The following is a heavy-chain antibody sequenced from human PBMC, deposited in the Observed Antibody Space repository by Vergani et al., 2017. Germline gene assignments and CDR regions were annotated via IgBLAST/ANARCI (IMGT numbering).Heavy chain of an antibody. D-gene: IGHD6-19*01. V-gene: IGHV4-34*01. CDR1: GGSFSGYY. CDR3: ARGRSSGWYFYYFDY. CDR2: INHSGST. Sequence: QVQLQQWGAGLLKPSETLSLTCAVYGGSFSGYYWSWIRQHPGKGLEWIGEINHSGSTNYNPSLKSRVTISVDTSKNQFSLKLSSVTAADTAVYYCARGRSSGWYFYYFDYWGQGTLVTVSS. J-gene: IGHJ4*02.